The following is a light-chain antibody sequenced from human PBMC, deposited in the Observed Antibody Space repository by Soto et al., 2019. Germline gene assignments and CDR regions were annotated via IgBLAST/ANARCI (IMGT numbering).Light chain of an antibody. V-gene: IGLV2-8*01. Sequence: QSVLTQPPSASGSPGQSVTISCTGGNRDIGVYNFVSWYQQHPGKAPKLIIYEVRKRPSGVPDRFSASKSGNSASLTVSGLQAEDEAVYYCSSYGGVKGLVFGGGTKLTVL. CDR1: NRDIGVYNF. J-gene: IGLJ2*01. CDR2: EVR. CDR3: SSYGGVKGLV.